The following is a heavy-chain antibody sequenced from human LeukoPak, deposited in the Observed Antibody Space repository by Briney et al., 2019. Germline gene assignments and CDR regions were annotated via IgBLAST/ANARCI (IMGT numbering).Heavy chain of an antibody. CDR2: ISSSGSTI. CDR3: AREIAIAAAGNNWFDP. J-gene: IGHJ5*02. D-gene: IGHD6-13*01. CDR1: GFTFSSYE. V-gene: IGHV3-48*03. Sequence: GGSLRLSCAASGFTFSSYEMNWVRQAPGKGLEWVSYISSSGSTIYYADSVKGRFTISRDNAKNTLYLQMNSLRVEDTAVYYCAREIAIAAAGNNWFDPWGQGTLVIVSS.